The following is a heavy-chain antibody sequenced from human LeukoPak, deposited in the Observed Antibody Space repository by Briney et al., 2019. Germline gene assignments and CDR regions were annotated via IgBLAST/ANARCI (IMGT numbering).Heavy chain of an antibody. D-gene: IGHD4-17*01. CDR3: ARDKEAPNSGESPADY. V-gene: IGHV3-30*03. J-gene: IGHJ4*02. Sequence: PGGFLRLSCTASGFTFRHYAMHWVRQAPGKGLEWVADISYDERNRYYADSVKGRFTISRGNPKNTLYLQMNSLRSEDTAIYYCARDKEAPNSGESPADYWGQGTLVTVSS. CDR1: GFTFRHYA. CDR2: ISYDERNR.